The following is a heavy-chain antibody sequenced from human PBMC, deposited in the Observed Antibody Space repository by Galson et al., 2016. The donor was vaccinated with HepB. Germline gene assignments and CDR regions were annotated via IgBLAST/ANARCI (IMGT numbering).Heavy chain of an antibody. Sequence: SVKVSCKASGYTFTNYGITWVRQAPGQGPEWMGTFRPSSGGTTYAQKLQGRVTMTGDTSTNTVYMELSSLRSEDTAVHYCAREQGETYFFDYWGQGTLVTVSS. CDR1: GYTFTNYG. J-gene: IGHJ4*02. CDR3: AREQGETYFFDY. V-gene: IGHV1-46*04. CDR2: FRPSSGGT. D-gene: IGHD2-21*01.